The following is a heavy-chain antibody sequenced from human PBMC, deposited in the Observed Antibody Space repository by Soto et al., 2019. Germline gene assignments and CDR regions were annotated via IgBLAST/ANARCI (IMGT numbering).Heavy chain of an antibody. J-gene: IGHJ4*02. CDR1: GYTFTSYG. CDR2: ISAYNGNT. CDR3: ARAYSGSYYGSRFDY. V-gene: IGHV1-18*01. Sequence: GASVKVSCKASGYTFTSYGISWVRQAPGQGLEWMGWISAYNGNTNYAQKFQGRVTLTTDTSTSTAYMELRSLTSDDTAVYYCARAYSGSYYGSRFDYWGQGTLVTVSS. D-gene: IGHD1-26*01.